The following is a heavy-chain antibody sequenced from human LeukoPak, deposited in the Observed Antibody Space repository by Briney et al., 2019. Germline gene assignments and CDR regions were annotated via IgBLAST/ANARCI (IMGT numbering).Heavy chain of an antibody. CDR3: ARSVGATFPVDY. V-gene: IGHV3-21*01. CDR2: FTSGSYI. Sequence: GGSLRLSCVASGFTFSSYTMNWVRRAPGKGLEWLSSFTSGSYIYYADSVKGRFTISRDNAKNSLYLQMSSLRAEDTAVYYCARSVGATFPVDYWGQGTLVTVSS. J-gene: IGHJ4*02. D-gene: IGHD1-26*01. CDR1: GFTFSSYT.